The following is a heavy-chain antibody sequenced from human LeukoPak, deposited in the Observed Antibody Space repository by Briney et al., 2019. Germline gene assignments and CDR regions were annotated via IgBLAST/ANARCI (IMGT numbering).Heavy chain of an antibody. V-gene: IGHV3-15*01. Sequence: GGSLRLSCAASGFTFSNAWMSWVRQAPGKGLEWVGRIRSKTDGGTTDYAAPVKGRFTISRDDSKNTLYLQMNSLKTEDTAVYYCKSGYDPRRNAFDIWGQGTMVTVSS. J-gene: IGHJ3*02. CDR1: GFTFSNAW. CDR3: KSGYDPRRNAFDI. CDR2: IRSKTDGGTT. D-gene: IGHD5-12*01.